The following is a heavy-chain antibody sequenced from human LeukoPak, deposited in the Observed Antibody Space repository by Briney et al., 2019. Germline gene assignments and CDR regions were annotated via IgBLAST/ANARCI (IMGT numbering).Heavy chain of an antibody. CDR3: ARGLVLATDDAFDI. V-gene: IGHV4-59*01. J-gene: IGHJ3*02. CDR1: GASIRSYF. Sequence: SETLSLTCSVSGASIRSYFWSWIRQSPGKGLEWIGYVYDNDISNFNPSLESRVTILVDRSKSQFSLKLRSVTAADTAVYYCARGLVLATDDAFDIWGPRTM. CDR2: VYDNDIS. D-gene: IGHD5-12*01.